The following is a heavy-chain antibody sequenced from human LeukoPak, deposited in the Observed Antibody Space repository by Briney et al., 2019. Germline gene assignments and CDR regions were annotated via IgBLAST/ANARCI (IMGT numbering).Heavy chain of an antibody. CDR3: ARGIYGGNVRGWYFDL. J-gene: IGHJ2*01. Sequence: PGGSLRLSCAASGFTFSTYDMHWVRQAAGKGLEWVSRVGTAGDTSYQGSVKGRFTVSREDAKNSLYLQMNSLTDGDAAVYYCARGIYGGNVRGWYFDLWGRGTLVTVSS. CDR2: VGTAGDT. CDR1: GFTFSTYD. V-gene: IGHV3-13*01. D-gene: IGHD4-23*01.